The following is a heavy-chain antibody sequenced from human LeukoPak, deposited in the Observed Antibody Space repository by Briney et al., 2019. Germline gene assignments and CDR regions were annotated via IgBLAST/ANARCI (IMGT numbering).Heavy chain of an antibody. CDR1: GFTFSTYG. CDR2: ISGSGGST. Sequence: PGGSLRLSCAASGFTFSTYGMSWVRQAPGKGLEWVSAISGSGGSTYYADSVKGRFTISRDNSKNTLYLQMNSLRAEDTAVYYCAKAITEDGSGSYYRPPQDAFDIWGQGTMVTVSS. J-gene: IGHJ3*02. CDR3: AKAITEDGSGSYYRPPQDAFDI. V-gene: IGHV3-23*01. D-gene: IGHD3-10*01.